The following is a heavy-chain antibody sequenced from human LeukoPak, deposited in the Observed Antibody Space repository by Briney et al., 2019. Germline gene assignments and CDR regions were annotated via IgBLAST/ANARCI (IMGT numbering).Heavy chain of an antibody. J-gene: IGHJ4*02. CDR1: GGSVSSGSYY. CDR2: IYYSGST. D-gene: IGHD4-23*01. CDR3: ARSTTVVPDY. V-gene: IGHV4-61*01. Sequence: PSETLSLTCTVSGGSVSSGSYYWSWIRQPSGKGLEWIGYIYYSGSTNYNPSLKSRVTISVDTSKNQFSLKLSSVTAADTAVYFCARSTTVVPDYWGQGTLVTVSS.